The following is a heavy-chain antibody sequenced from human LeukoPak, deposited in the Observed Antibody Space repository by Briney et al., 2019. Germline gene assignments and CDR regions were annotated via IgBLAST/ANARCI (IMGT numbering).Heavy chain of an antibody. CDR3: ARLTVPLRFDP. J-gene: IGHJ5*02. Sequence: SETLSLTCTVSGGSISSYYWSWIRQPPGKGLEWIGYIYYSGSTNYNPSLKSRVTISVDTSKNQFSLKLNSVSAADTAVYYCARLTVPLRFDPWGQGTLVTVSS. CDR2: IYYSGST. CDR1: GGSISSYY. V-gene: IGHV4-59*01. D-gene: IGHD2-2*01.